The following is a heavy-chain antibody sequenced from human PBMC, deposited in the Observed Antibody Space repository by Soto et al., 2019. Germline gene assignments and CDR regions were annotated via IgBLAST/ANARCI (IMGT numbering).Heavy chain of an antibody. CDR3: AREGVFGLVKIIPPDY. V-gene: IGHV3-30*03. J-gene: IGHJ4*02. D-gene: IGHD3-3*01. CDR2: ISFDGSTQ. Sequence: VQLLESGGGVAQPGRSLRLSCRASGFGFSSYGMLWVRQAPGKGPEWVAFISFDGSTQYYADSVRGRFTISRDNSENTLYLQLDTLRVKDTAMYYCAREGVFGLVKIIPPDYWGQGAQVTVSA. CDR1: GFGFSSYG.